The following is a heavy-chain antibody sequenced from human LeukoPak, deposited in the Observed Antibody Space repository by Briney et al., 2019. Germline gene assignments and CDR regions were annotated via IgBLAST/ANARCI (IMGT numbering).Heavy chain of an antibody. V-gene: IGHV4-31*02. CDR2: IYYSWST. J-gene: IGHJ5*02. D-gene: IGHD6-13*01. Sequence: LSCAASGFTFSDYYMSWIRQHPGKGLEWIGYIYYSWSTYYNPSLKSRVTISVDTSKNQFSLKLSSVTAANTAVYYCASLAAAGNFRFDPWGQGTLVTVSS. CDR3: ASLAAAGNFRFDP. CDR1: GFTFSDYY.